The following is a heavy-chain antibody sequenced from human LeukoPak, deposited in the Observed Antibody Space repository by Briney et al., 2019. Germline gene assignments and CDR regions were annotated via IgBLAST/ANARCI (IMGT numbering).Heavy chain of an antibody. D-gene: IGHD3-9*01. J-gene: IGHJ6*03. CDR3: ARDLRYDILTGYYRKRDYYYYYMDV. CDR1: GFTFRSYW. Sequence: GGSLRLSCAASGFTFRSYWMHWVRQAPGKGLVWVSVIYSCGSTYYADSVKGRFTISRDNSRDRLYLETNSLRAEDTAVYYCARDLRYDILTGYYRKRDYYYYYMDVWGKGTTVTVSS. V-gene: IGHV3-66*01. CDR2: IYSCGST.